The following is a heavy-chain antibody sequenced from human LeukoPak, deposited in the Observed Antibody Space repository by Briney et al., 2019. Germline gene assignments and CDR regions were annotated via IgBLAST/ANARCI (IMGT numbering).Heavy chain of an antibody. Sequence: PGGSLRLSCAASGFTFSDYYMSWIRQAPGKGLEWASYISSSSSYTNYADSVKGRFTISRDNAKNSLYLQMNSLRAEDTAVYYCARDWPAVLRYFDWVPYYYYGMDVWGKGTTVTVSS. J-gene: IGHJ6*04. CDR2: ISSSSSYT. V-gene: IGHV3-11*06. CDR3: ARDWPAVLRYFDWVPYYYYGMDV. D-gene: IGHD3-9*01. CDR1: GFTFSDYY.